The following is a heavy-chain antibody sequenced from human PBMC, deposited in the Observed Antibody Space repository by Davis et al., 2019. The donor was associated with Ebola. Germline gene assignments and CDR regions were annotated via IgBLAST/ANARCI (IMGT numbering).Heavy chain of an antibody. Sequence: GESLKISCAASGFVFSSYVMSWVRRAPGKGLEWVSTLGLSADTYYADSVKGRFTISRDNSKNTLYLQMNSLRAEDTAVYYCARGEYYYDSSGYYDTEYFQHWGQGTLVTVSS. D-gene: IGHD3-22*01. CDR1: GFVFSSYV. J-gene: IGHJ1*01. V-gene: IGHV3-23*01. CDR3: ARGEYYYDSSGYYDTEYFQH. CDR2: LGLSADT.